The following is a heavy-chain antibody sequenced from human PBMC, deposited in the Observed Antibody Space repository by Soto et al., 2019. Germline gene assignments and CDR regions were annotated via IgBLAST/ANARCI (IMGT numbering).Heavy chain of an antibody. Sequence: ASAKVSCRASGYTFTSYGISWVRQAPGQGLEWMGWISAYNGNTNYAQKRQGRVTMTTDTSTSTAYMELRSLRSDDTAVYYCARDGVGATKDYYYGLDVWGQGTTVTVSS. V-gene: IGHV1-18*01. D-gene: IGHD1-26*01. J-gene: IGHJ6*02. CDR1: GYTFTSYG. CDR3: ARDGVGATKDYYYGLDV. CDR2: ISAYNGNT.